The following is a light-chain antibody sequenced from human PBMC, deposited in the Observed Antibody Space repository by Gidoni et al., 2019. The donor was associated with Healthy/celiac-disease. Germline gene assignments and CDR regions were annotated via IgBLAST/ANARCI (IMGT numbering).Light chain of an antibody. J-gene: IGLJ2*01. CDR3: SSYAGSYNLV. CDR1: SSDVGGYNY. CDR2: EVS. V-gene: IGLV2-8*01. Sequence: SALTQPPSASGSPGQSVTISCTGTSSDVGGYNYVSWYQQHPGKAPKLMIYEVSNRPSGVPDRFSASKSGNTASLTVSGLQAEDEADYYGSSYAGSYNLVFGGGTKLTVL.